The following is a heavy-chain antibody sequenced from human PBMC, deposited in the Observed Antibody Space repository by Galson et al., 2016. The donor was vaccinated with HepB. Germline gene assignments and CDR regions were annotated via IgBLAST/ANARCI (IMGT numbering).Heavy chain of an antibody. J-gene: IGHJ4*02. CDR2: IYPGTSDT. CDR1: GYSFISTW. CDR3: ARRVIMGEPDY. Sequence: QSGAEVKKPGESLKISRQASGYSFISTWIGWVRQMPGKGLEWMGIIYPGTSDTVYNPSFRGQVTLSADASTNTAYLHWGSLTASDPAMYYCARRVIMGEPDYWGQGTLVTVSS. D-gene: IGHD1-26*01. V-gene: IGHV5-51*01.